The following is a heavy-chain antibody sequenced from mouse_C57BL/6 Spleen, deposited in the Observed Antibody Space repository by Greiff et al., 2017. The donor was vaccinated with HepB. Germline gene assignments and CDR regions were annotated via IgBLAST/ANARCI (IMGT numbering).Heavy chain of an antibody. Sequence: QVQLQQSGAELVKPGASVKLSCKASGYTFTSYWMHWVKQRPGQGLEWIGMIHPNSGSTNYNEKFKSKATLTVDKSSSTAYMQLSSLTSEDSAVYYCAREETGTGAWFAYWGQGTLVTVSA. J-gene: IGHJ3*01. CDR2: IHPNSGST. V-gene: IGHV1-64*01. CDR3: AREETGTGAWFAY. D-gene: IGHD4-1*01. CDR1: GYTFTSYW.